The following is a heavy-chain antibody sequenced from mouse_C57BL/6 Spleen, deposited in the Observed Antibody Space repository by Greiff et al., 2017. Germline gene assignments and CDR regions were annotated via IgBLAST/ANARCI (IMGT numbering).Heavy chain of an antibody. CDR1: GFTFSSYA. D-gene: IGHD3-1*01. J-gene: IGHJ4*01. CDR2: ISDGGSYT. CDR3: ARGQWPGYDYEGMDY. V-gene: IGHV5-4*03. Sequence: EVKVEESGGGLVKPGGSLKLSCAASGFTFSSYAMSWVRQTPEKRLEWVATISDGGSYTYYPDNVKGRFTISRDNAKTNLYMQMSHMKSEDTAMYYWARGQWPGYDYEGMDYWGQGTPVTGSA.